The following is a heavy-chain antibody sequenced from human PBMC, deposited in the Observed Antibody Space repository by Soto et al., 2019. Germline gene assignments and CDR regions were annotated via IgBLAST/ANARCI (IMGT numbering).Heavy chain of an antibody. D-gene: IGHD3-3*01. Sequence: QVQLVQSGAEVKKPGASVKVSCKASGYTFTNSGISWVRQAPGQGLEWMGWISTDNGNTNYAQHLQGRVSIATDTSTSAAYMDLRSLRSDDTGVYYCARDQGITTLGVYSMYYYGMDVWGQGTTVTVSS. V-gene: IGHV1-18*01. J-gene: IGHJ6*02. CDR1: GYTFTNSG. CDR3: ARDQGITTLGVYSMYYYGMDV. CDR2: ISTDNGNT.